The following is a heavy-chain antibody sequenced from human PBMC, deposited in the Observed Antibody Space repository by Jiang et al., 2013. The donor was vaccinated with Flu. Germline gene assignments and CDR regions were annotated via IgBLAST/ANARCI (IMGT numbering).Heavy chain of an antibody. J-gene: IGHJ4*02. CDR2: IGSKAYGGRR. CDR3: ARETYFYDISVPTPFGI. D-gene: IGHD3-22*01. Sequence: MSWFRPGSREGGVEWVGFIGSKAYGGRREYAASVKGRFTISRDDSKSIAYLQMNSLRAEDTAVYYCARETYFYDISVPTPFGIWGQGTLVTVSS. V-gene: IGHV3-49*03.